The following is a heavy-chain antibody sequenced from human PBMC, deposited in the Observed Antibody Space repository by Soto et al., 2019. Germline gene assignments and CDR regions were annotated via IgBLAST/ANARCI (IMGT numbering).Heavy chain of an antibody. V-gene: IGHV3-49*03. CDR1: GFTFGDYA. Sequence: GGSLRLSCTASGFTFGDYAMSWFRQAPGKGLEWVGFIRSKAYGGTTEYAASVKGRFTISRDDSKSIAHLQMNSLKTEDTAVYYCTSSYYYFWSGYYDYWGQGTLVTVSS. D-gene: IGHD3-3*01. CDR2: IRSKAYGGTT. CDR3: TSSYYYFWSGYYDY. J-gene: IGHJ4*02.